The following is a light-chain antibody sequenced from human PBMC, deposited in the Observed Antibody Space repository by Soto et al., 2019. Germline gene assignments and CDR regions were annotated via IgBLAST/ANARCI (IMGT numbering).Light chain of an antibody. CDR3: QQYNNWPAIT. J-gene: IGKJ5*01. CDR2: GAS. CDR1: ESVNSN. V-gene: IGKV3-15*01. Sequence: EIVMTQSPATLSVSPGERATLSCRASESVNSNLGWYQQRPGQAPRLLIFGASTRATGIPVRFSGSGSGTEFTLTISSLQSEDFAVYYCQQYNNWPAITFGQGTRLEIK.